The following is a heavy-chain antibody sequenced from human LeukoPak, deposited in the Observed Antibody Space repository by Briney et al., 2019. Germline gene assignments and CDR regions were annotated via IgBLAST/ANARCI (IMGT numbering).Heavy chain of an antibody. D-gene: IGHD4-23*01. V-gene: IGHV3-30*03. CDR3: ARAPHLTTVVTSPPFDY. CDR2: ISYDGSNK. CDR1: GFTFSDYY. J-gene: IGHJ4*02. Sequence: GGSLRLSCAASGFTFSDYYMNWIRQAPGKGLEWVAVISYDGSNKYYADSVKGRFTISRDNSKNSLYLQMNSLRAEDTALYYCARAPHLTTVVTSPPFDYWGQGTLVTVSS.